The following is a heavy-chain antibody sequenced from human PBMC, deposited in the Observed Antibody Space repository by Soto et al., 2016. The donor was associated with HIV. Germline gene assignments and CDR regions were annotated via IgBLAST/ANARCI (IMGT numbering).Heavy chain of an antibody. CDR1: GYSLSDLS. D-gene: IGHD6-13*01. V-gene: IGHV1-24*01. CDR2: FDPEDGET. J-gene: IGHJ4*02. Sequence: QVQLVQSGAEVKKPGASVKVSCKVSGYSLSDLSMHWVRQAPGKGLEWMGGFDPEDGETIYAQKFQGRVTMTEDTSTDTAYMELSSLRSEDTAVYYCATDSGQHLKSLDYWARERCSPSPQ. CDR3: ATDSGQHLKSLDY.